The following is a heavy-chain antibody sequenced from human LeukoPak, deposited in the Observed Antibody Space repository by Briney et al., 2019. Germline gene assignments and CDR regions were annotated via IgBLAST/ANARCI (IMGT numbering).Heavy chain of an antibody. CDR1: GFTFSDYY. J-gene: IGHJ4*02. Sequence: PGGSLRLSCAASGFTFSDYYMSWIRQPPGKGLEWIGYIYYSGSTNYNPSLKSRVTISVDTSKNQFSLKLSSVTAADTAVYYCASHPYSEVGRVDYWGQGTLVTVSS. CDR3: ASHPYSEVGRVDY. V-gene: IGHV4-59*01. D-gene: IGHD3-10*01. CDR2: IYYSGST.